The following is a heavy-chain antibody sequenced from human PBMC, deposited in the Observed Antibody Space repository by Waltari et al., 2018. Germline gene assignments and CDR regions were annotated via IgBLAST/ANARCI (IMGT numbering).Heavy chain of an antibody. J-gene: IGHJ4*02. CDR1: GFTVSSNY. Sequence: EVHLVESGGGLIQPGGSLSLSCAASGFTVSSNYMSWVRQAQGKGLEWGSVSYTGGIKYYADSVKGRCTSSRDNSKNTLYLQMSGLRAEDTAGYYCATADNQDYGDYLDYWGQGTLVTVSS. V-gene: IGHV3-53*01. CDR2: SYTGGIK. D-gene: IGHD4-17*01. CDR3: ATADNQDYGDYLDY.